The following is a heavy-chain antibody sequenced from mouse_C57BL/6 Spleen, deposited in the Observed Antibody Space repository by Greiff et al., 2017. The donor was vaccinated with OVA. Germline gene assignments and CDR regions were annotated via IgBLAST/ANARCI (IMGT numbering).Heavy chain of an antibody. V-gene: IGHV10-1*01. J-gene: IGHJ3*01. CDR2: IRSNSNYYAP. Sequence: EVKLLESGGGLVQPKGSLKLSCAASGFSFNTYAMNWVRQAPGTGLEWVARIRSNSNYYAPYYADSVKDRFTISRDDSESRLYLQMNNVKTVGKSMYYCVREGYYYGFAYWCQGTLVTVCA. CDR3: VREGYYYGFAY. CDR1: GFSFNTYA. D-gene: IGHD1-1*01.